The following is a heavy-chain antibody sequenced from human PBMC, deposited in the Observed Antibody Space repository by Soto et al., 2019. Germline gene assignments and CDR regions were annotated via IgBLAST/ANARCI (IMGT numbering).Heavy chain of an antibody. CDR1: GFTFSSSA. J-gene: IGHJ4*02. V-gene: IGHV1-58*01. Sequence: SLKVSCKASGFTFSSSAVQWVRQARGQRLEWIGWIVVGSGNTNYAQKFQERVTITRDMSTSTAYMELSSLRSEDTAVYYCAAGDGGFWSRYYAHQFDYWGQGTLVTVSS. D-gene: IGHD3-3*01. CDR3: AAGDGGFWSRYYAHQFDY. CDR2: IVVGSGNT.